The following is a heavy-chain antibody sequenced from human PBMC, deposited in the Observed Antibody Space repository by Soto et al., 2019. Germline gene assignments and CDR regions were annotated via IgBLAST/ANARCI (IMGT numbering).Heavy chain of an antibody. V-gene: IGHV4-59*08. D-gene: IGHD3-22*01. Sequence: SETLSLTCTVSGGSISSYYWSWFRQHPGKGLEWIGYITYTWRTSYNPSLKSRVTMTLDASKDQISLRLSSVTDADTAVYYCARGFYDTGGYSSPFDIWGQGILVTVSS. CDR3: ARGFYDTGGYSSPFDI. J-gene: IGHJ5*02. CDR1: GGSISSYY. CDR2: ITYTWRT.